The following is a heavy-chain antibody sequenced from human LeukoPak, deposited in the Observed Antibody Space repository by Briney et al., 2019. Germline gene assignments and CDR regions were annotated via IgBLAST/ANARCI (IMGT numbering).Heavy chain of an antibody. CDR3: PRASSWKKGYYYYMNV. Sequence: GASVKVSCKASGYTFTSYGISWLRQAPGQGLEWMGWISAYNGNTNYAQKLQGRVTMTTDTSTSTAYMELRSLRSDDTALYYCPRASSWKKGYYYYMNVWGKGTTVTVSS. CDR2: ISAYNGNT. CDR1: GYTFTSYG. D-gene: IGHD6-13*01. V-gene: IGHV1-18*01. J-gene: IGHJ6*03.